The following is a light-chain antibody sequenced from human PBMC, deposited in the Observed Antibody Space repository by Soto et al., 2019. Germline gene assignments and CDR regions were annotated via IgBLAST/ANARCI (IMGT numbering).Light chain of an antibody. V-gene: IGLV2-8*02. CDR3: SSHAGSNNPFV. CDR2: DVG. J-gene: IGLJ1*01. CDR1: SSDVGGYNY. Sequence: QSVPTQPPSASRSPGQSVTISCTGTSSDVGGYNYVSWYQQHPGKAPKVMIYDVGKRPSGVPDRFSGSKSGNTASLTVSGLQAEDEAHYYCSSHAGSNNPFVFGTGTKVTFL.